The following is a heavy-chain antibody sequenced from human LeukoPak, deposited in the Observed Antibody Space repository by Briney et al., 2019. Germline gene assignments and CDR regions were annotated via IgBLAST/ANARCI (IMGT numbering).Heavy chain of an antibody. J-gene: IGHJ4*02. V-gene: IGHV3-53*01. Sequence: GGSLRLSCAASGFTVSSNYMSWVRQAPGKGLEWVSVIYSCGSTYYADSVKGRFTISRDNSKNTLYLQMNSLRAEDTAVYYCARVRGLPRYFDYWGQGTLVTVSS. CDR1: GFTVSSNY. D-gene: IGHD5-12*01. CDR2: IYSCGST. CDR3: ARVRGLPRYFDY.